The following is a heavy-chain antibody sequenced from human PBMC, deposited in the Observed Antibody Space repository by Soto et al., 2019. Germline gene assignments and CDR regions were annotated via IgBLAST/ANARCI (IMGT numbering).Heavy chain of an antibody. Sequence: GASVKVSCKASGYTFTSYGISWVRQAPGQGLEWMGWISAYNGNTNYAQKLQGRVTMTTDTSTSTAYMELRSLRSDDTAVYDCARDLPRASYSSGWYNFDYWGQGTRVTVAS. CDR1: GYTFTSYG. D-gene: IGHD6-19*01. J-gene: IGHJ4*02. V-gene: IGHV1-18*04. CDR2: ISAYNGNT. CDR3: ARDLPRASYSSGWYNFDY.